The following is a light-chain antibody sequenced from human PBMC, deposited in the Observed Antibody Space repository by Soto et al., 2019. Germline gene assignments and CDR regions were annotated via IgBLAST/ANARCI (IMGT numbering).Light chain of an antibody. V-gene: IGKV3-15*01. CDR3: QQYNNWPPGT. CDR1: ESVSNN. J-gene: IGKJ1*01. Sequence: EIVMTQSPATLSVSPGERATVSCRASESVSNNLAWYQQKPGQSPRLLIYAASTRATGIPARFSGSGSGAEFTLTISNLQSGDFAIYYCQQYNNWPPGTFGQGTKVEVK. CDR2: AAS.